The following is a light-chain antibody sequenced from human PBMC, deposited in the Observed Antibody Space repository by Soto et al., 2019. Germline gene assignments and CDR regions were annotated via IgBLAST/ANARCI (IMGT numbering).Light chain of an antibody. CDR1: QSVSSSY. CDR2: GAS. CDR3: QEYTSWPKNT. V-gene: IGKV3-15*01. Sequence: EMVMTQSPATLSVSPGERATLSCRASQSVSSSYLAWYQQRPGQAPRLLIYGASIRATGIPARFSARGSGTEFTLTICSLQSEDLAVYYCQEYTSWPKNTFGQGTRLEIK. J-gene: IGKJ5*01.